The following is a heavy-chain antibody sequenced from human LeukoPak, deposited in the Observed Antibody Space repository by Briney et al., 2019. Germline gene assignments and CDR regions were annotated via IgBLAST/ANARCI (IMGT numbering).Heavy chain of an antibody. J-gene: IGHJ5*02. D-gene: IGHD2-15*01. CDR2: INGDGSTT. V-gene: IGHV3-74*01. Sequence: GGSLRLSCAASGFSFSTYWMHWVRQAPGEGLLGVSRINGDGSTTNYADSVKGRFTISRDDAKNTLYLQMNSLRAEDTAVYYCTRRVDATRWYDPWGQGTLVTVSS. CDR3: TRRVDATRWYDP. CDR1: GFSFSTYW.